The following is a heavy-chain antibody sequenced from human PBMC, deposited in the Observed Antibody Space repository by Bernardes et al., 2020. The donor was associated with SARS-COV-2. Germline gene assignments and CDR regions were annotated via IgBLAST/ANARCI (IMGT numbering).Heavy chain of an antibody. D-gene: IGHD3-9*01. V-gene: IGHV3-13*04. CDR1: GFTFSSYD. CDR3: ARGTKSPYYDILTLPVDV. CDR2: IGTAGDT. J-gene: IGHJ6*04. Sequence: GGSLRLSCAASGFTFSSYDMHWVRQATGKGLEWVSAIGTAGDTYYPGSVKGRFTISRENAKNSLYLQMNSLRAGDTAVYYCARGTKSPYYDILTLPVDVWGKGTTVTVSS.